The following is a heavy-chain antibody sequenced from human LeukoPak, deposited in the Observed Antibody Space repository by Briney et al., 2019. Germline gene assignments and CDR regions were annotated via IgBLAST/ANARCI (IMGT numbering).Heavy chain of an antibody. CDR1: GFTFSSYA. V-gene: IGHV3-23*01. CDR3: AKWGYYYYGMDV. J-gene: IGHJ6*04. Sequence: GGSLRLSCAASGFTFSSYAMSWVRQAPGKGLEWVLAISGSGGSTYYADSVKGRFTISRDNSKNTLYLQVNSLRAEDTAVYYCAKWGYYYYGMDVWGKGTTVTVSS. D-gene: IGHD3-16*01. CDR2: ISGSGGST.